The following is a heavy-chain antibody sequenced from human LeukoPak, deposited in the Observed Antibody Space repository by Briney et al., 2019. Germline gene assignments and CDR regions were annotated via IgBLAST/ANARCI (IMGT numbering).Heavy chain of an antibody. V-gene: IGHV1-2*02. Sequence: ASVKVSCKASGYTFTGYYMHWVRQAPGQGREGMGWINPNSGGTNYAQKFQGRVTMTRDTSISTAYMELSRLRSDDTAVYYCARGVCETSSSSLYHYYYYMDVWGKGTTVTVSS. D-gene: IGHD6-6*01. CDR3: ARGVCETSSSSLYHYYYYMDV. CDR2: INPNSGGT. J-gene: IGHJ6*03. CDR1: GYTFTGYY.